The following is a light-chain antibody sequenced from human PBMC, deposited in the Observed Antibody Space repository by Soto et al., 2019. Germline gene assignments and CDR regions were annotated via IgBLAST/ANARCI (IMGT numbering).Light chain of an antibody. J-gene: IGKJ4*01. V-gene: IGKV1-33*01. CDR1: QDISNY. CDR3: QQFDNLPLT. Sequence: DIQMTQSPSSLSASVGDRVTITCQASQDISNYLNWYQQKPGKAPKILIYDASVLEAGVPSRFREVESGKHFTLTISSLQAEDVATYYCQQFDNLPLTFGGGTKVEIK. CDR2: DAS.